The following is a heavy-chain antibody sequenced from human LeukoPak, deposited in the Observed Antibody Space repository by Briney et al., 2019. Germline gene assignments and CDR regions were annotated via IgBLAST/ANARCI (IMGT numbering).Heavy chain of an antibody. J-gene: IGHJ4*02. CDR2: MIPILGIA. D-gene: IGHD3-22*01. CDR1: GGTFSSYA. CDR3: AREGLTYYYDSSGYYPY. Sequence: SVKVSCKASGGTFSSYAISWVRQAPGQGLEWMGRMIPILGIANYAQKFQGRVTITADKSTSTAYMELSSLRSEDTAVYYCAREGLTYYYDSSGYYPYWGQGTLVTVSS. V-gene: IGHV1-69*04.